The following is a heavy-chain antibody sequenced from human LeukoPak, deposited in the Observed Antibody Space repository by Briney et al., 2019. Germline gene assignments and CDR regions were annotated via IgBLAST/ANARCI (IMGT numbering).Heavy chain of an antibody. CDR1: GASISSGTYS. V-gene: IGHV4-30-2*01. Sequence: SETLSLTCTVSGASISSGTYSWSWIRQPPGESLEWVGYIYHTGSAYYNPSLKGRVTISVDRSKNQFSLNLNFVTAADTALYYCARGDGSGSGRWFDPWGQGTLITVSS. CDR3: ARGDGSGSGRWFDP. CDR2: IYHTGSA. J-gene: IGHJ5*02. D-gene: IGHD3-10*01.